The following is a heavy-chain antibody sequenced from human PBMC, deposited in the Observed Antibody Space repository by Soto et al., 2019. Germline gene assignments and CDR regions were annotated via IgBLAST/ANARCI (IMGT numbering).Heavy chain of an antibody. Sequence: ASETLSLTCTVSGGSISSGGDYWSWIRQHPGRGPEWVGNIYYSGSTFYNPSLKSRVTISVDTSKNQFSLRLSSVTAADTAVYYCARARIVAGDNNWFDPWGQGTPVTVSS. D-gene: IGHD5-12*01. V-gene: IGHV4-31*03. CDR1: GGSISSGGDY. CDR3: ARARIVAGDNNWFDP. CDR2: IYYSGST. J-gene: IGHJ5*02.